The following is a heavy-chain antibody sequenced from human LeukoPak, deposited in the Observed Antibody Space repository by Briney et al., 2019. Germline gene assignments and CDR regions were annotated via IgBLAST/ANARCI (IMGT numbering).Heavy chain of an antibody. V-gene: IGHV3-23*01. J-gene: IGHJ4*02. CDR1: GFTFSSYA. Sequence: PGGSLRLSCAASGFTFSSYAMSWVRQAPGKGLEWVSAISGTGVNTYYADSVKGRFTISRDNSKNTLYLQINSLRAEDTAVYYCAKDRAVVATISLDYWGQGTLVTVSS. CDR2: ISGTGVNT. D-gene: IGHD5-12*01. CDR3: AKDRAVVATISLDY.